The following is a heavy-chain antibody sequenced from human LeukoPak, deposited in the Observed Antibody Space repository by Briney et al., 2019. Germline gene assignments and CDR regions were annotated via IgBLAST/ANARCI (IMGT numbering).Heavy chain of an antibody. CDR2: INPNSGGT. CDR3: ARGIAAAGNSN. Sequence: ASVKVSCKASGYTFTSYDINWVRQATGQGLEWMGWINPNSGGTNYAQKFQGRVTMTRDTSISTAYMELSRLRSDDTAVYYCARGIAAAGNSNWGQGTLVTVSS. J-gene: IGHJ4*02. D-gene: IGHD6-13*01. CDR1: GYTFTSYD. V-gene: IGHV1-2*02.